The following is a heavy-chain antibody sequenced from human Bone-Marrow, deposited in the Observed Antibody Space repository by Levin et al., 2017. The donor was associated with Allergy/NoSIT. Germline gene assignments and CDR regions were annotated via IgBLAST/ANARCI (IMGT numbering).Heavy chain of an antibody. CDR1: GGSISSGNYY. Sequence: PSETLSLTCTVSGGSISSGNYYWSWIRQPPGKGLEWIGYINYSGSAYYNPSLKSRVTISVDTSKNQFSLKLSSLTAADTAVYYCVREGGYYASNNWFDPWGQGTLVTVSS. V-gene: IGHV4-30-4*01. D-gene: IGHD3-10*01. J-gene: IGHJ5*02. CDR3: VREGGYYASNNWFDP. CDR2: INYSGSA.